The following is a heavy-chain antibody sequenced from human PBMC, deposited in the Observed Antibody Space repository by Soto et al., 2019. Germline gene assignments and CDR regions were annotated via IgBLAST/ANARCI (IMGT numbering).Heavy chain of an antibody. D-gene: IGHD2-8*02. CDR3: AGDKITGLCDY. Sequence: QVQLQQWGAGLLKPSETLSLTCAVYGGSFSGYYWTWIRQPPGTGLGLIGEINHSGSTNYNPSHTSRVTIAVGTTKNPFSLKLTFVTAADTAVYYCAGDKITGLCDYWGQGTLVTVSS. V-gene: IGHV4-34*01. J-gene: IGHJ4*02. CDR2: INHSGST. CDR1: GGSFSGYY.